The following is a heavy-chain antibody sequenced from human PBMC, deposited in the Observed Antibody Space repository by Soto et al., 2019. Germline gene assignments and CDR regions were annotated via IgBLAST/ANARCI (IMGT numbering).Heavy chain of an antibody. Sequence: QVQLQQWGAGLLKPSETLSLTCAVYGGSFSGYYWSWIRQPPGKGLEWIGEINHSGSTNYNPSLKSRVTISVDPSKSQFSLTLSSVTAADTAVYYCARSSAYCGGDCYFFDYWGQGTLVTVSS. J-gene: IGHJ4*02. V-gene: IGHV4-34*01. CDR3: ARSSAYCGGDCYFFDY. CDR2: INHSGST. CDR1: GGSFSGYY. D-gene: IGHD2-21*02.